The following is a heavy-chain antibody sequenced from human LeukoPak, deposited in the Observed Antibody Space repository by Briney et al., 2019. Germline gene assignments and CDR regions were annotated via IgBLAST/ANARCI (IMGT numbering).Heavy chain of an antibody. CDR1: GGSISSHY. CDR2: ISNSGST. V-gene: IGHV4-59*11. J-gene: IGHJ6*03. Sequence: SETLSLTCTVSGGSISSHYWTWIRQSPVKGLEWIGDISNSGSTSYNLSLKSRVTISIDTSKNQFSLKLSSVTAADTAEYSGGRDALVSYFPYYYMDVWGKGTTVTASS. D-gene: IGHD2/OR15-2a*01. CDR3: GRDALVSYFPYYYMDV.